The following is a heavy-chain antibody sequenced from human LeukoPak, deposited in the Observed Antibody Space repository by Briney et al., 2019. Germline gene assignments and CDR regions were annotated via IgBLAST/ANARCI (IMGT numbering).Heavy chain of an antibody. CDR1: GGSFSGYY. V-gene: IGHV4-34*01. J-gene: IGHJ2*01. D-gene: IGHD1-26*01. Sequence: SETLSLTCAVYGGSFSGYYWSWIRQPPGKGLEWIGEINHSGSTNYNPSLKSRVTISVDTSKNQFSLKLSSVTAADTAVYYCARGSSGGSYYRWYFDLWGRGTPVTVSS. CDR2: INHSGST. CDR3: ARGSSGGSYYRWYFDL.